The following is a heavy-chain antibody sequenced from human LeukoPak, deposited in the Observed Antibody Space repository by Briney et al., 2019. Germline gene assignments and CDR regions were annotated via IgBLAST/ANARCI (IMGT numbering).Heavy chain of an antibody. CDR1: GYTFTSYG. V-gene: IGHV1-18*04. Sequence: ASVKVSCKASGYTFTSYGISWVRQAPGQGLEWMGWISAYNGNTNYAQKPQGRVTMTTDTSTSTAYMELRSLRSDDTAVYYCARVAYYDILTGPRAFDIWGQGTMVTVSS. J-gene: IGHJ3*02. CDR3: ARVAYYDILTGPRAFDI. D-gene: IGHD3-9*01. CDR2: ISAYNGNT.